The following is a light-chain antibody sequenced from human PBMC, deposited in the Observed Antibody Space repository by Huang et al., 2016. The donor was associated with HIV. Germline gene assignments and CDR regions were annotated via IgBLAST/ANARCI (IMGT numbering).Light chain of an antibody. V-gene: IGKV3-11*01. J-gene: IGKJ5*01. CDR1: QSVSTY. CDR2: DVS. CDR3: QQRGNWPFT. Sequence: EIVLTQSPATLSLSPGERATLSCRASQSVSTYLAWFQQKRGKPPRLLIYDVSNRATGIPARFRGSGSGTDFTRTISRLEPEDFAVYYCQQRGNWPFTFGQGTRLEIK.